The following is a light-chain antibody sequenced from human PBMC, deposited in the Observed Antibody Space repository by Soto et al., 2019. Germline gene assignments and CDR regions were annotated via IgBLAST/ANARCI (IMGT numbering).Light chain of an antibody. CDR1: SSDVGTYNL. J-gene: IGLJ1*01. CDR3: SSYAVRSSFPSV. Sequence: QSALTQPASVSGSPEQSITISCTGTSSDVGTYNLVSWYQQYPGKAPKLIIYEDSERPSGISNRCSCSKSGNTASMTISGLQAEDEADYYGSSYAVRSSFPSVFVTVTKLTVL. V-gene: IGLV2-23*02. CDR2: EDS.